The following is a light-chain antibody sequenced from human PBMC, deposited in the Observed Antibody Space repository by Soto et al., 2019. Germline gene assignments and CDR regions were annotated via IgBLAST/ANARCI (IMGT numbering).Light chain of an antibody. V-gene: IGLV1-40*01. CDR2: GNS. CDR1: SSNIGAGYD. Sequence: QSVLTQPPSVSGAPGQRVTISCTGRSSNIGAGYDVHWYQQLPGTAHKLLIYGNSNRPSGVPDRFSGSKSGTSASLAITGLQAEDEADYYCQSYDSSLSGVVFGGGTKLTV. CDR3: QSYDSSLSGVV. J-gene: IGLJ2*01.